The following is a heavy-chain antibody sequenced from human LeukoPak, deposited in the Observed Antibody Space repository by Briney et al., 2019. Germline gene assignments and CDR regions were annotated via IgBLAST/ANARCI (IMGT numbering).Heavy chain of an antibody. CDR2: MNPNSGNT. V-gene: IGHV1-8*01. D-gene: IGHD4-17*01. CDR1: GYTFTSYD. CDR3: AKGDYGDPDDAFDI. J-gene: IGHJ3*02. Sequence: ASVKVSCKASGYTFTSYDINWVRQATGQGLEWMGWMNPNSGNTGYAQKFQGRVTMTRNTSISTAYMELSSLRSEDTAVYYCAKGDYGDPDDAFDIWGQGTMVTVSS.